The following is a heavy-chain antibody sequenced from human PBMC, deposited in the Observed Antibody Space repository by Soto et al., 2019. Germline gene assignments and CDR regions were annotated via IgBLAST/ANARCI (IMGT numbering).Heavy chain of an antibody. Sequence: SETLSLTCTVSGGSISSGGYYWSWIRQHPGKGLEWIGYIYYSGSTYYNPSLKSRVTISVDTSKNQFSLKLSSVTAADTAVYYCARANNPRITMVRGVTIDYWGQGTLVTVSS. CDR3: ARANNPRITMVRGVTIDY. CDR1: GGSISSGGYY. V-gene: IGHV4-31*03. J-gene: IGHJ4*02. CDR2: IYYSGST. D-gene: IGHD3-10*01.